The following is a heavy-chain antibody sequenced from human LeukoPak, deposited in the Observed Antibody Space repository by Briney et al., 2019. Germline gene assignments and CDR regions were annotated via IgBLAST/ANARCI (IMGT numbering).Heavy chain of an antibody. V-gene: IGHV3-48*03. Sequence: PGGSLRLSCAASGFTFSSYAMHWVRQAPGKGLEWVSYIDSSGRSIYYADSVKGRFTVSRDNTKNSLFLQMDSLRAEDTAVYYCARKLGGTTYFDYWGQGTLVPVSS. CDR1: GFTFSSYA. CDR3: ARKLGGTTYFDY. CDR2: IDSSGRSI. J-gene: IGHJ4*02. D-gene: IGHD1-26*01.